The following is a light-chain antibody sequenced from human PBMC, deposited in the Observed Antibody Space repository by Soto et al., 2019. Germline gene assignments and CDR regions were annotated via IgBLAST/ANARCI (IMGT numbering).Light chain of an antibody. V-gene: IGKV1-27*01. CDR2: AAS. J-gene: IGKJ1*01. Sequence: DIQMTQSPSSLSASVGDRVTITCRASQSITNYLAWYQQKPGKVPKLLIYAASTLQSGVASRFSGSGSGTDFTLTISSLQPEDVATYYCQKYNSALWTFGQGTKVEIK. CDR1: QSITNY. CDR3: QKYNSALWT.